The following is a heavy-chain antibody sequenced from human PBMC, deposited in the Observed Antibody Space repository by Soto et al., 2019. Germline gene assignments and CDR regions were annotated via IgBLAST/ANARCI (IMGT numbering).Heavy chain of an antibody. J-gene: IGHJ4*02. CDR2: ISYDGSNK. V-gene: IGHV3-30*18. Sequence: QVQLVESGGGVVQPGRSLRLSCAASGFSFSYYAMHWVRRAPGKGLEWVALISYDGSNKFYADSVKGRFTISRDNSKNTLYLQMNGLRTEETAVYYCAKTGRDYGDSPNDYWGRGTLVTVSS. CDR3: AKTGRDYGDSPNDY. CDR1: GFSFSYYA. D-gene: IGHD4-17*01.